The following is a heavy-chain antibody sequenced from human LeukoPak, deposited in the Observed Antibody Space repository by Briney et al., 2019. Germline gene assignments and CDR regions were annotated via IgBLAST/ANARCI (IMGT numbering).Heavy chain of an antibody. J-gene: IGHJ4*02. V-gene: IGHV4-39*01. CDR3: ASQDTGFDY. D-gene: IGHD3-10*01. CDR1: GGSISSSSYY. CDR2: IYYSGST. Sequence: SETLSPTCTVSGGSISSSSYYWGWIRQPPGKGREWVGSIYYSGSTYYNPSLKSRVTLSVDTSKNQFSLKLSSVTAADTAVYYCASQDTGFDYWGQGTLVTVSS.